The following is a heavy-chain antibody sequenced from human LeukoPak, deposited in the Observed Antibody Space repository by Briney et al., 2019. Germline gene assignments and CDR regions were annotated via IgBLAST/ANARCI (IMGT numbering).Heavy chain of an antibody. CDR2: ISSSSGYI. J-gene: IGHJ4*02. Sequence: GGSLRLSCAASGFTFSSYSMNWVRQAPGKGLEWVSSISSSSGYIYYADSVKGRFTISRDNAKNSLYLQMNSLRAEDTAVYYCASPIVVVPAASQVCTNGVCSRDYWGQGTLVTVSS. CDR3: ASPIVVVPAASQVCTNGVCSRDY. V-gene: IGHV3-21*01. D-gene: IGHD2-2*01. CDR1: GFTFSSYS.